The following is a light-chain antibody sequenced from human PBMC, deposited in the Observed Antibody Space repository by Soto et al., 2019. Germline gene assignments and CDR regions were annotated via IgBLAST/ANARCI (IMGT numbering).Light chain of an antibody. Sequence: QSALTQPASVSGSPGQSITLSCSGTSSDVGAYNYVSWYQQHPGKAPKLMIYEVSNRPSGVPDRLSGSKSGNTASLTVSGLQAADEADYFCKSYAGSNTYVFGSGTKLTVL. J-gene: IGLJ1*01. CDR3: KSYAGSNTYV. CDR1: SSDVGAYNY. CDR2: EVS. V-gene: IGLV2-8*01.